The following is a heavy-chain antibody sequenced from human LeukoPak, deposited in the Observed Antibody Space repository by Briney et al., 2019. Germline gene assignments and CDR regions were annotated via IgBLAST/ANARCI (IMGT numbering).Heavy chain of an antibody. D-gene: IGHD3-10*01. V-gene: IGHV4-39*07. CDR3: ARGGYYGSGNDFRFDP. CDR1: GGSISSSSYY. J-gene: IGHJ5*02. Sequence: SETLSLTCTVSGGSISSSSYYWGWIRQPPGKGLEWIGSIYYSGSTYYNPSLKSRVTISVDASKNQFSLKLTSVTAADTAVYFCARGGYYGSGNDFRFDPWGQGTLVTVSS. CDR2: IYYSGST.